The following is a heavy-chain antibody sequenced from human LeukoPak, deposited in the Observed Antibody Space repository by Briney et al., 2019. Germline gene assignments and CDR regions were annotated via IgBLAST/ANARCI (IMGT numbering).Heavy chain of an antibody. CDR1: GFTFSDYY. Sequence: GGSLRLSCAASGFTFSDYYMSWIRQAPGKGLEGVSYISSSSSYTNYADSVKGRFTISRDNAKNSLYLQMNSLRAEDTAVYYCARGGAGGDGFDYWGQGTLVTVSS. V-gene: IGHV3-11*06. CDR2: ISSSSSYT. J-gene: IGHJ4*02. CDR3: ARGGAGGDGFDY. D-gene: IGHD2-21*02.